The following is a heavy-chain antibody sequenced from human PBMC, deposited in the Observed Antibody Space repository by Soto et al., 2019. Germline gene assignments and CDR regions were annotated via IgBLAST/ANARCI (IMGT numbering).Heavy chain of an antibody. J-gene: IGHJ6*02. CDR2: ISSDGSHQ. D-gene: IGHD2-2*01. CDR1: GFTFSVSA. Sequence: QVQVVESGGGVVQPGTSLRLSCEASGFTFSVSAIHWVRQAPGKGLEWVAVISSDGSHQYYADSVRGRFTISRDNPKNTLYLQMNSLRAEDTAVYYCARPYCRSTRCYLYYYGMDVWGPGTTVTVSS. CDR3: ARPYCRSTRCYLYYYGMDV. V-gene: IGHV3-30-3*01.